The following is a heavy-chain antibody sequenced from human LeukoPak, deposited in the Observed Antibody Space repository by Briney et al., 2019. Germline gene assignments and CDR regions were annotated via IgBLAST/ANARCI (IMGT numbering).Heavy chain of an antibody. V-gene: IGHV4-34*01. CDR1: GGSFSGYY. CDR2: INHSGST. J-gene: IGHJ5*02. Sequence: PSETLSLTCAVYGGSFSGYYWSWIRQPPGKGLEWIGEINHSGSTNYNPSLKSRVTTSVDTSKNQFSLKLSSVTAADTAVYYCARARSVWGWFDPWGQGTLVTVSS. D-gene: IGHD1-14*01. CDR3: ARARSVWGWFDP.